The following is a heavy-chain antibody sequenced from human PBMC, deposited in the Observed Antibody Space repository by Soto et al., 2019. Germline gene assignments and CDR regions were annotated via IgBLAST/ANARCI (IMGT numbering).Heavy chain of an antibody. CDR2: ISYDGSNK. CDR3: ARSEIEYYYDSSGPWTDAFDI. CDR1: GFTFSSYA. Sequence: ESGGGVVQPGRSLRLSCAASGFTFSSYAMHWVRQAPGKGLEWVAVISYDGSNKYYADSVKGRFTISRDNSKNTLYLQMNSLRAEDTAVYYCARSEIEYYYDSSGPWTDAFDIWGQGTMVTVSS. D-gene: IGHD3-22*01. J-gene: IGHJ3*02. V-gene: IGHV3-30-3*01.